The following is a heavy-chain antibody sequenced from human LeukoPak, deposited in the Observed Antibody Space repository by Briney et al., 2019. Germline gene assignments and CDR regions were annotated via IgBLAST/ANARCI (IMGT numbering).Heavy chain of an antibody. Sequence: PSETLSLTCTVSGGSISSYYWSWIRQPPGKGLEWIGEINHSGSTNYNPSLKSRVIISVDTSKNQFSLKLSSVTAADTAVYYCARLNFDNSGYYAFLYWGQGTLVTVSS. D-gene: IGHD3-22*01. J-gene: IGHJ4*02. CDR3: ARLNFDNSGYYAFLY. CDR2: INHSGST. V-gene: IGHV4-34*01. CDR1: GGSISSYY.